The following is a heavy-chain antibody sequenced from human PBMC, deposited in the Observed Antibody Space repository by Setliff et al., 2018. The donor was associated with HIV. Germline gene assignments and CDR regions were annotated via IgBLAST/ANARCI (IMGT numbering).Heavy chain of an antibody. V-gene: IGHV3-30*02. CDR2: LGYDGINK. J-gene: IGHJ4*02. CDR3: AKGCGGAGFCYYADY. CDR1: GFRFRSHG. Sequence: PGGSLRLSCAASGFRFRSHGIHWVRQAPGKGLEWVAFLGYDGINKYYTDSVKGRFTVSADTSKNTLYLHMNNLRGDDTAVYYCAKGCGGAGFCYYADYWGQGTVVTVSS. D-gene: IGHD2-21*01.